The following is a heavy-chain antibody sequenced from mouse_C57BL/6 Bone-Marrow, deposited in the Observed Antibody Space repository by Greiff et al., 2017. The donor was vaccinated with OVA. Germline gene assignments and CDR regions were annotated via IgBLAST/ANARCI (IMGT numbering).Heavy chain of an antibody. Sequence: EVQGVESGPELVKPGASVKISCKASGYSFTDYNMNWVKQSNGKSLEWIGVINPNYGTTSYNQKFKGKATLTVDQSSSTAYMQLNSLTSEDSAVYYCAGYYYGSSLGYFDVWGTGTTVTVSS. V-gene: IGHV1-39*01. CDR3: AGYYYGSSLGYFDV. D-gene: IGHD1-1*01. CDR2: INPNYGTT. CDR1: GYSFTDYN. J-gene: IGHJ1*03.